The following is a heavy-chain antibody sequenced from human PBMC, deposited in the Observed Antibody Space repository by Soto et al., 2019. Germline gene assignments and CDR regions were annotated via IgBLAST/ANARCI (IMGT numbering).Heavy chain of an antibody. Sequence: GASVKVSFKASGYTFTGYYMHWVRQAPGQGLEWMGWINPNSGGTNYAQKFQGRVTMTRDTSISTAYMELSRLRSDDTAVYYCARDFNVDTAMVLGVYWGQGTLVTVSS. CDR1: GYTFTGYY. CDR2: INPNSGGT. D-gene: IGHD5-18*01. V-gene: IGHV1-2*02. CDR3: ARDFNVDTAMVLGVY. J-gene: IGHJ4*02.